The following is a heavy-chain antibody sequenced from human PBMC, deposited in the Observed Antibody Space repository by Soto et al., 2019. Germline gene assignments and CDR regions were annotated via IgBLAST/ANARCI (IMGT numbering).Heavy chain of an antibody. Sequence: EMQLVESGGGLVQPGRSLRLSCVGSGFIADDYAMHWVRQPPGKGLEWVSGISSNSETINCADSVKGRFTISRDNAKNSLFLQMNSLRPEDTAFYYCAKDMKWGGMTTIHYFDSWGQGTLVTVSS. CDR3: AKDMKWGGMTTIHYFDS. V-gene: IGHV3-9*02. CDR1: GFIADDYA. CDR2: ISSNSETI. J-gene: IGHJ4*02. D-gene: IGHD4-17*01.